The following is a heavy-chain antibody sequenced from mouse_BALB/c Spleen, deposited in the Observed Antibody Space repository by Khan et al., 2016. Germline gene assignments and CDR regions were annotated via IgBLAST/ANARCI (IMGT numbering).Heavy chain of an antibody. V-gene: IGHV1S135*01. Sequence: VQLQQSGPELMKPGASVKISCKASGYSFTSYYMHWVKQSHGKSLEWIGYIDPFNGGTNYKQKFEGKATLTVDKSSSTAYMHLSSLTSEDSAVYYCARWQFGLTWFAYWGQGTLVTVSA. D-gene: IGHD3-1*01. CDR2: IDPFNGGT. CDR3: ARWQFGLTWFAY. CDR1: GYSFTSYY. J-gene: IGHJ3*01.